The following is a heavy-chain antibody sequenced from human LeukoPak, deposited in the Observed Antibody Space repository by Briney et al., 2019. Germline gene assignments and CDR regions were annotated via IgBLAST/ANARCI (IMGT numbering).Heavy chain of an antibody. Sequence: ASVKVSCKASGYTFTGYYMHWVRQAPGQGLEWMGWINPDSGGTNYAQKFQGRVTMTRDTSITTAYMDLSRLRSDDTAVYYCAXXXXTIFGVVLRYYFDYWGQGTLVTVSS. CDR1: GYTFTGYY. J-gene: IGHJ4*02. CDR2: INPDSGGT. V-gene: IGHV1-2*02. D-gene: IGHD3-3*01. CDR3: AXXXXTIFGVVLRYYFDY.